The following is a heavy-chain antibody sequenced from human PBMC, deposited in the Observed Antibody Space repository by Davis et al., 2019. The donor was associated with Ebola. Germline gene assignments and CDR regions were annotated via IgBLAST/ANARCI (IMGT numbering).Heavy chain of an antibody. J-gene: IGHJ6*02. CDR2: ISDDGSKK. Sequence: GGSLRLSCAASGFTLSTDALHWVRQAPGKGLEWVAVISDDGSKKGYADSVKGRFTISRDDSKNTLYLRMDNLRAEDTAVYYCARDSDYGYSHGMDVWGQGTTVTVSS. D-gene: IGHD4-17*01. CDR1: GFTLSTDA. V-gene: IGHV3-30*04. CDR3: ARDSDYGYSHGMDV.